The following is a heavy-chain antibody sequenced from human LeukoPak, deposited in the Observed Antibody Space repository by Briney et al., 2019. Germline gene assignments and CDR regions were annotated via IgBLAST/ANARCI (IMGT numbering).Heavy chain of an antibody. CDR2: IKDDGRQK. J-gene: IGHJ4*02. Sequence: GGSLRLSCAPSGFTFSRYWMTWLRQAPGKGLEWVASIKDDGRQKYYVDSVKGRFTVSRNNAKDSVYLQMNSLTAEDTALYYCARDASRGFDNWGQGTLVTVSS. V-gene: IGHV3-7*01. D-gene: IGHD2-2*01. CDR3: ARDASRGFDN. CDR1: GFTFSRYW.